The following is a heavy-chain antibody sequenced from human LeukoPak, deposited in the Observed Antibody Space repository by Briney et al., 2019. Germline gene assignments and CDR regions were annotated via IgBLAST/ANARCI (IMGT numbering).Heavy chain of an antibody. CDR3: ARGLSHNYYDSSGYYLTPYYFDY. J-gene: IGHJ4*02. Sequence: GGSLRLSCAASGFTLSSYEMNWVRQAPGKGLEWVSYISSSGSTIYYADSVKGRFTISRDNAKNSLYLQMNSLRAEDTAVYYCARGLSHNYYDSSGYYLTPYYFDYWGQGTLVTVSS. V-gene: IGHV3-48*03. D-gene: IGHD3-22*01. CDR2: ISSSGSTI. CDR1: GFTLSSYE.